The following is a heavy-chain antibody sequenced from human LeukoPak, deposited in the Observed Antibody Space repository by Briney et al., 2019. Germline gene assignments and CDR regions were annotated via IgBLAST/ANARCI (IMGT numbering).Heavy chain of an antibody. J-gene: IGHJ4*02. V-gene: IGHV4-39*01. CDR1: GGSISSSSYY. CDR3: ASQNPAAISFDY. Sequence: SETLSLTCTVSGGSISSSSYYWGWIRQPPGKGLEWIGSIYYSGSTYYNPSLKSRVTISVDTSKNQFSLKLSSVTAADTAVYYCASQNPAAISFDYWGQGTLVTVSS. CDR2: IYYSGST. D-gene: IGHD2-2*01.